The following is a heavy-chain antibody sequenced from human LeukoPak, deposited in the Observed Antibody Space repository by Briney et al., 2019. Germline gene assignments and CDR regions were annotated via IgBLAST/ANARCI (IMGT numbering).Heavy chain of an antibody. D-gene: IGHD6-19*01. CDR3: AKDVAPDSGWDLDY. V-gene: IGHV3-23*01. CDR2: IYNGGATI. CDR1: GLTFSTYS. J-gene: IGHJ4*02. Sequence: PGGSLRLSCAVSGLTFSTYSMTWVRQGPGKGLEWVSSIYNGGATIFYADSVKGRLTISRDNSKNMLYLQMNSLRVEDTAVYYCAKDVAPDSGWDLDYWGQGTLVTVSS.